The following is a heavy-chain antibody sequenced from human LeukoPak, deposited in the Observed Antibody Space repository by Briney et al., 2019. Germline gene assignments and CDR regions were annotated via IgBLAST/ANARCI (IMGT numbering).Heavy chain of an antibody. V-gene: IGHV4-39*01. J-gene: IGHJ4*02. D-gene: IGHD5-12*01. CDR3: ARGPSGYHNT. CDR1: GGSISSNGYY. Sequence: SETLSLTCTVSGGSISSNGYYWGWIRQSPGEGLEWIGNIYYSGITYYNASLKSRVPISVDTSKNQFSLKVRSVTAADTAVYYCARGPSGYHNTGGQGTLVTVSS. CDR2: IYYSGIT.